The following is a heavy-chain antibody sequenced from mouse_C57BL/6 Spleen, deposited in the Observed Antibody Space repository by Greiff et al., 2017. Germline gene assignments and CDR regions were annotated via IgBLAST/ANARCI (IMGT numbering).Heavy chain of an antibody. CDR2: IHPNSGST. J-gene: IGHJ2*01. V-gene: IGHV1-64*01. CDR3: ARRGSNYPLLDY. CDR1: GYTFTSYW. Sequence: QVQLQQPGAELVKPGASVKLSCKASGYTFTSYWMHWVKQRPGQGLEWIGMIHPNSGSTNYNEKFKSKATLTVDKSSSTAYMQLSSLTSEDSAVYYCARRGSNYPLLDYWGQGTTLTVSS. D-gene: IGHD2-5*01.